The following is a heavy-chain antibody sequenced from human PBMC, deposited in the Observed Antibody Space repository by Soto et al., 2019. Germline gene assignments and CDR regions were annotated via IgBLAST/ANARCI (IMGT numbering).Heavy chain of an antibody. CDR1: GYTFTGYY. CDR2: INPNSGGT. V-gene: IGHV1-2*04. Sequence: ASVKVSCKASGYTFTGYYMHWVRQAPGQGLEWMGWINPNSGGTNYAQKFQGWVTMTRDTSISTAYMELSRLRSDDTAVYYCARAVSYYYDSSGYPDAFDIWGQGKMVTVPS. D-gene: IGHD3-22*01. J-gene: IGHJ3*02. CDR3: ARAVSYYYDSSGYPDAFDI.